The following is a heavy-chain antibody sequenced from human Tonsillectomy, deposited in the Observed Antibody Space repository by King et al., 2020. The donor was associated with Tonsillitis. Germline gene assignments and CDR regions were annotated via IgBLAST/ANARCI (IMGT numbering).Heavy chain of an antibody. D-gene: IGHD3-22*01. CDR2: INPSDSYT. J-gene: IGHJ4*02. CDR3: AGALDYHDSSGYYYHY. Sequence: QLVPSGAEVKKPGESLRISCKGSGYSFTNFWINWVRQMPGKGLEWMGRINPSDSYTNYSPSFQGHVTISADKSISTAYLQWSSLKASDTAMYYCAGALDYHDSSGYYYHYWGQGILVTVSS. V-gene: IGHV5-10-1*03. CDR1: GYSFTNFW.